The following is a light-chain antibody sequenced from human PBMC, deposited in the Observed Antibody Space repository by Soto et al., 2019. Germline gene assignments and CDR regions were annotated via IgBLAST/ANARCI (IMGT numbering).Light chain of an antibody. CDR3: QQDGSSHIT. J-gene: IGKJ5*01. V-gene: IGKV3-20*01. CDR2: GAS. Sequence: EIVLTQSPGTLSLSPGERATLSCRASQSVSSSYLAWYQQKPGQAPRLLIYGASSRATGIPDRFSGSGSVTDFTLTISRLETDDFAVYYCQQDGSSHITFGHGTRLEIK. CDR1: QSVSSSY.